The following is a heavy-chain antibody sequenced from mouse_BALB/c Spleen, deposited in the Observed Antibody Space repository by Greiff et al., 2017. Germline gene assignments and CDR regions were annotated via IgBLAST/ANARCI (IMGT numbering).Heavy chain of an antibody. D-gene: IGHD2-2*01. CDR2: IWGDGST. CDR1: GFSLTGYG. V-gene: IGHV2-6-7*01. J-gene: IGHJ1*01. CDR3: ARDSGYDGAPWYFDV. Sequence: VKLMESGPGLVAPSQSLSITCTVSGFSLTGYGVNWVRQPPGKGLEWLGMIWGDGSTDYNSALKSRLSISKDNSKSQVFLKMNSLQTDDTARYYCARDSGYDGAPWYFDVWGAGTTVTVSS.